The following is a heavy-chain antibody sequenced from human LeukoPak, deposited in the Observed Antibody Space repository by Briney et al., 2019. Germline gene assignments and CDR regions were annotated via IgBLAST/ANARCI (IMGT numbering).Heavy chain of an antibody. D-gene: IGHD3-22*01. CDR1: GGSISSGGYY. CDR3: ARDIYDSSGYYYDY. V-gene: IGHV4-31*03. J-gene: IGHJ4*02. CDR2: IYYSGST. Sequence: SETLSLTCTVSGGSISSGGYYWSWIRQHPGKGLEWIGYIYYSGSTYYNPSLKSRVTISVDMSKNQFSLKLSSVTAADTAVYYCARDIYDSSGYYYDYWGQGTLVTVSS.